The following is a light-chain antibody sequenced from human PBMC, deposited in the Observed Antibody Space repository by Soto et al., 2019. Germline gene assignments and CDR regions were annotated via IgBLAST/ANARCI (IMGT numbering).Light chain of an antibody. CDR1: QSVATN. Sequence: EIVLTQSPGTLSLSPGERATLSCRASQSVATNLAWYQQKPGQPPRLLIYGASTRATGIPARFSGSGSGTEFTLTISSLQPDDFATYYCQQYNSYSLTFGGGTKVDIK. CDR3: QQYNSYSLT. CDR2: GAS. J-gene: IGKJ4*01. V-gene: IGKV3-15*01.